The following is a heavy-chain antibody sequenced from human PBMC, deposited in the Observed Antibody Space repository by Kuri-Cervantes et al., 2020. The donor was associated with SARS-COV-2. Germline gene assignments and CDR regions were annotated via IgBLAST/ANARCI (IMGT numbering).Heavy chain of an antibody. CDR2: ISSSSSTI. Sequence: GGSLRLSCAASGFTFSSYSMNWVRQAPGKGLEWVSYISSSSSTIYYADSVKGRFTISRDNAKNTLYLQMNSLRAEDTAVYYCAREFRDYYDSSGYFDYWGQGTLVTVSS. J-gene: IGHJ4*02. CDR1: GFTFSSYS. D-gene: IGHD3-22*01. CDR3: AREFRDYYDSSGYFDY. V-gene: IGHV3-48*04.